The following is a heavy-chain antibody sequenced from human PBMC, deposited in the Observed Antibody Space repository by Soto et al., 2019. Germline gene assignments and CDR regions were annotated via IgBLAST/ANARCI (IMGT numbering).Heavy chain of an antibody. Sequence: QVQLQESGPGLVKPSGTLSLTCAVSGDSISSSNWWSWVRQPPGKGLEWIGEIYHSGNTNYNPSLKGRLTISVDTSKNQFSLKLTSVPGADPAVDYCARLDGFGYWGQGTLVTVSS. CDR3: ARLDGFGY. CDR2: IYHSGNT. D-gene: IGHD1-1*01. CDR1: GDSISSSNW. J-gene: IGHJ4*02. V-gene: IGHV4-4*02.